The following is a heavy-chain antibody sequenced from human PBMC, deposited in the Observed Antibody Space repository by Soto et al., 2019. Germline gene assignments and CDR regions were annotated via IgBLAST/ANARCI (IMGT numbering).Heavy chain of an antibody. J-gene: IGHJ4*02. D-gene: IGHD1-26*01. V-gene: IGHV3-23*01. CDR3: ARRGSGSYYDY. CDR2: NSGSGGST. CDR1: GFTFSSYA. Sequence: EVQLLESGGGLVQPGGSLRLSCAASGFTFSSYAMSWVRQAPGKGLEKVSVNSGSGGSTYYADSVKGRFTISRDNSKNTLNLQMNSLRAEDTAVYYCARRGSGSYYDYWGQGTLVTVSS.